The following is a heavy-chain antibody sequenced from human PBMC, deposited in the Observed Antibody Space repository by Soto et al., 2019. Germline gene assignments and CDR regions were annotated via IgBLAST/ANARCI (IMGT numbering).Heavy chain of an antibody. CDR1: GFTFSSYA. CDR3: AKDQGSSRHEIDY. CDR2: ISGSDSST. V-gene: IGHV3-23*01. D-gene: IGHD6-13*01. J-gene: IGHJ4*02. Sequence: GSLRLSCAASGFTFSSYAMNWVRQAPGKGLEWVSVISGSDSSTYYADSVKGRFTISRDNSKNTLYVQMNSLRAEDTAVYYCAKDQGSSRHEIDYWGQGTLVTVSS.